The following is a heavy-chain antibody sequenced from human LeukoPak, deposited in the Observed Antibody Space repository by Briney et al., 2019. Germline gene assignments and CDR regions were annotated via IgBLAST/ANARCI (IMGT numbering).Heavy chain of an antibody. Sequence: GASVKVSCKASGYTFTSYYMHWVRQAPGQGLEWMGIINPSGGNTNYAQKLQGRVTMTTDTSTSTAYMELRSLRSDDTAVYYCARNYDFWSGYWGGGFDYWGQGTLVTVSS. CDR1: GYTFTSYY. CDR2: INPSGGNT. D-gene: IGHD3-3*01. J-gene: IGHJ4*02. V-gene: IGHV1-46*01. CDR3: ARNYDFWSGYWGGGFDY.